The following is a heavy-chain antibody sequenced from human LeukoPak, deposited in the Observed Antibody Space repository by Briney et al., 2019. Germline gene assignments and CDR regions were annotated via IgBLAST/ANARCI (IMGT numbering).Heavy chain of an antibody. V-gene: IGHV4-59*08. CDR2: IDHSGTT. Sequence: SETLSLTCTVSGGSISHYYWSWIRQPPGQGLERIGYIDHSGTTNYNPSLRSRVTISVDTSENQFSLKLSSVTAADTAVYYCARLQIRGKDAFDIGGQGTMVTVSS. D-gene: IGHD3-10*01. CDR1: GGSISHYY. CDR3: ARLQIRGKDAFDI. J-gene: IGHJ3*02.